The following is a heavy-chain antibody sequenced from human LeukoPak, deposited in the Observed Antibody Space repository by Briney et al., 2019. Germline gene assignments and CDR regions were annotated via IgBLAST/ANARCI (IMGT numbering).Heavy chain of an antibody. CDR1: GFIVSNNY. J-gene: IGHJ5*02. D-gene: IGHD2-15*01. CDR3: GRGLSHCSGASCSFT. V-gene: IGHV3-53*01. CDR2: IYSIGNT. Sequence: GGSLRLSCAASGFIVSNNYMSWVRPAPGKGLEWVSVIYSIGNTYYADSVKGRFTIPRDNSKNTLYLQMNGLRADDTAVYYCGRGLSHCSGASCSFTWGQGTLVTVSP.